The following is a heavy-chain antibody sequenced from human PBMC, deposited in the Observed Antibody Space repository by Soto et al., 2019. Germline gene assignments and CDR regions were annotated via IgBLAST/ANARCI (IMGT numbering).Heavy chain of an antibody. Sequence: LRLSCAASGFTFSSYGMHWVRQAPGKGLEWVAVISYDGSNKYYADSVKGRFTISRDNSKNTLYLQMNSLRAEDTAVYYCAKEHIAARGYYYYYDMDVWGQGTTVTVSS. CDR3: AKEHIAARGYYYYYDMDV. CDR2: ISYDGSNK. V-gene: IGHV3-30*18. J-gene: IGHJ6*02. CDR1: GFTFSSYG. D-gene: IGHD6-6*01.